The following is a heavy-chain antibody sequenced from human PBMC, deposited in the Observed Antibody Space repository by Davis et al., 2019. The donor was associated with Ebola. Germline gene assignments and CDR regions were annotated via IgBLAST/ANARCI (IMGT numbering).Heavy chain of an antibody. CDR1: GYTFTAYY. Sequence: AASVKVSCKASGYTFTAYYIHWVRRAPGQGLEWMGWISAYTGNTNYAQKLQGRVTMTTDTSTSTAYMGLRRLRSDDTAVYYCARAPITIFGVLKGDWFDPWGQGSLVTVSS. CDR3: ARAPITIFGVLKGDWFDP. CDR2: ISAYTGNT. D-gene: IGHD3-3*01. V-gene: IGHV1-18*04. J-gene: IGHJ5*02.